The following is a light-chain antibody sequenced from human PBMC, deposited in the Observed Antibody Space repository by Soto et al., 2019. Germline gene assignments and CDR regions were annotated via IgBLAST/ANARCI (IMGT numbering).Light chain of an antibody. J-gene: IGLJ1*01. V-gene: IGLV1-40*01. Sequence: QSVLTQPPSVSGAPGQRVAIACAGNSSNIGAGFDVFWYQQLPGTAPKLLIYGHTNRPSGVPDRFSGSRSGTSASLAITGLQAGDEADYYCQSHDSSLSTYVFGTGTKVTVL. CDR3: QSHDSSLSTYV. CDR1: SSNIGAGFD. CDR2: GHT.